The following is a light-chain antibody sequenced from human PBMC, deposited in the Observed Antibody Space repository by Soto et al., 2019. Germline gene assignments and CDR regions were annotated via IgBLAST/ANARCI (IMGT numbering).Light chain of an antibody. Sequence: QSVLTQPPSVSGSPGQSITISCTGISSDVGGYNYVSWYQQHPGKAPKLMIYDVSNRPSGVSNRFSGSKSGNTASLTISGLQAEDEADYYCSSYTSSSTVFGGGTKLTVL. J-gene: IGLJ2*01. CDR2: DVS. CDR1: SSDVGGYNY. CDR3: SSYTSSSTV. V-gene: IGLV2-14*01.